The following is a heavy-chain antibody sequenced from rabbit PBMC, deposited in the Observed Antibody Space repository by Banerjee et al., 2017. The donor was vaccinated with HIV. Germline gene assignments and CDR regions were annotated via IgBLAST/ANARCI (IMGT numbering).Heavy chain of an antibody. V-gene: IGHV1S40*01. CDR1: GFSVSNNYV. CDR2: IYAGSSGSP. J-gene: IGHJ4*01. D-gene: IGHD1-1*01. Sequence: QSLEESGGDLVKPGASLTLTCTASGFSVSNNYVMCWVRQAPGKGLEWIACIYAGSSGSPWYASWAKGRFTISEASSTTVTLQMTSLTAADTAAYFCARERYIGAWASALWGPGTLVTVS. CDR3: ARERYIGAWASAL.